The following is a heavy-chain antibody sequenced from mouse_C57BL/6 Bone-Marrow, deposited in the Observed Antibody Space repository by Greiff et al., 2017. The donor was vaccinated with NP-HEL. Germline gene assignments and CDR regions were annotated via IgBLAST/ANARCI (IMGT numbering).Heavy chain of an antibody. J-gene: IGHJ4*01. D-gene: IGHD5-5*01. CDR2: IRSKSNNYAT. CDR3: VRHEDYLYAMDY. V-gene: IGHV10-1*01. Sequence: EVMLVESGGGLVQPKGSLKLSCAASGFSFNTYAMNWVRQAPGKGLEWVARIRSKSNNYATYSADSVKDRFTISRDDSESMLYLQMNNLKTEDTAMYYCVRHEDYLYAMDYWGQGTSVTVSS. CDR1: GFSFNTYA.